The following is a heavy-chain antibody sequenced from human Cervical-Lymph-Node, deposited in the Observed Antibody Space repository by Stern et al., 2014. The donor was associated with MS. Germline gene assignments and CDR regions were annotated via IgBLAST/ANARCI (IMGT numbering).Heavy chain of an antibody. CDR3: ARDVARKYYFDS. J-gene: IGHJ4*02. CDR1: GYTFTSHY. CDR2: INPSTGSS. D-gene: IGHD2-21*01. V-gene: IGHV1-46*01. Sequence: VQLVESGPEVKKPGASVRVSCKASGYTFTSHYMHWVRQAPGQGLEWMGLINPSTGSSIYAQRFQGRVGMTRDTFSTTVYLELSSLTSEETALYYCARDVARKYYFDSWGQGTLVTVSS.